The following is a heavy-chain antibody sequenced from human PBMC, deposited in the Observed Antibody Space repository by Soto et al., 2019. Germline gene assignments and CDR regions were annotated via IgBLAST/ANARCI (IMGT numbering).Heavy chain of an antibody. CDR2: VSAYNGNT. CDR3: GRPYDSRNSPRFDY. Sequence: ASVKVSCNASRYRFTSYGIIWVRQAPGQGLEWMGWVSAYNGNTKYAQKFQGRVTMTTDTSTSTAYMELRILRSDGTAVYYCGRPYDSRNSPRFDYWGQGTLGTVCS. V-gene: IGHV1-18*01. D-gene: IGHD3-22*01. J-gene: IGHJ4*02. CDR1: RYRFTSYG.